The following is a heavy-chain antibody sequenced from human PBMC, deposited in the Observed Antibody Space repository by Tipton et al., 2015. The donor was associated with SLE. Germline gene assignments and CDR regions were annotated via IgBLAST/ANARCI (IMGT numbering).Heavy chain of an antibody. CDR2: IHYSGTT. V-gene: IGHV4-59*11. J-gene: IGHJ5*02. Sequence: TLSLTCTVSGDSITNHYWNWIRQPPGKGLEWIGYIHYSGTTHDNPSLKSRVTMSVDMSKNQFSLKLSSVTAADTAVYYCAREAPLVGASPTWFDPWGQGTLVTVSS. D-gene: IGHD1-26*01. CDR1: GDSITNHY. CDR3: AREAPLVGASPTWFDP.